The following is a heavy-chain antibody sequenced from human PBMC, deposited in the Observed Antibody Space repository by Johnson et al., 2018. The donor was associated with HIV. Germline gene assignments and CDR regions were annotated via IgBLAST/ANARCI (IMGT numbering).Heavy chain of an antibody. J-gene: IGHJ3*02. D-gene: IGHD1-26*01. CDR3: AREGYSGSPNGRGAFDI. V-gene: IGHV3-53*01. CDR1: GFTVNSNY. Sequence: VQLVESGGGLIQPGGSLRLSCAASGFTVNSNYMTWVRQAPGKGLEWVSVIYSGGSTYYADSVKGRFTISRDNSKNTLYLQMNSLRAEDTAVYYCAREGYSGSPNGRGAFDIWGQGTMVTVSS. CDR2: IYSGGST.